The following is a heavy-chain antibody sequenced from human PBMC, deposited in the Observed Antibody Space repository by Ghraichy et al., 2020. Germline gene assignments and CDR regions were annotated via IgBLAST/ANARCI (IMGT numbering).Heavy chain of an antibody. CDR3: ARAGSSSWGVEDY. V-gene: IGHV4-38-2*01. CDR1: GYSISSGYY. Sequence: SETLSLTCAVSGYSISSGYYWGWIRQPPGKGLEWIGSIYHSGSTYYNPSLKSRVTISVDTSKNQFSLKLSSVTAADTAVYYCARAGSSSWGVEDYWGQGTLVTVSS. D-gene: IGHD6-13*01. CDR2: IYHSGST. J-gene: IGHJ4*02.